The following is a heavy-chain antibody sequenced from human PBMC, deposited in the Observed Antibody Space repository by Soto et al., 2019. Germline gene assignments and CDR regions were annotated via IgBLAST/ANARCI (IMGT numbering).Heavy chain of an antibody. CDR3: AKDPPIPTLTIPRFYYYVMDV. CDR1: GFTFSSYA. J-gene: IGHJ6*02. Sequence: PGGSLRLSCAASGFTFSSYAMSWVRQAPGRGLEWVSSISDSGANTYYADSVKGRFTISRDNSKNTLYLQMNSLRAEDTAVYYCAKDPPIPTLTIPRFYYYVMDVWGQGTTVTVSS. CDR2: ISDSGANT. V-gene: IGHV3-23*01. D-gene: IGHD2-21*01.